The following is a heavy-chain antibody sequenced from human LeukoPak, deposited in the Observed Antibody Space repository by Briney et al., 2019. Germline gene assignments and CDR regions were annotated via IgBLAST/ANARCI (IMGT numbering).Heavy chain of an antibody. CDR3: ANGVLDYYYMDV. CDR1: GFTFDDYA. J-gene: IGHJ6*03. CDR2: ISWNSGSI. D-gene: IGHD3-16*01. V-gene: IGHV3-9*03. Sequence: HSGGSLRLSCAASGFTFDDYAMHWVRHAPGKGLEWVSGISWNSGSIGYADSVKGRFTISRDNAKNSLYLQMNSLRAEDMALYYCANGVLDYYYMDVWGKGTTVTVSS.